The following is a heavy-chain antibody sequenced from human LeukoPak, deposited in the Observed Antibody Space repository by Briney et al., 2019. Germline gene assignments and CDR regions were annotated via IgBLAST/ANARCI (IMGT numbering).Heavy chain of an antibody. CDR3: ARVGVVQLLSNDAFDI. J-gene: IGHJ3*02. D-gene: IGHD2-2*01. V-gene: IGHV3-30-3*01. CDR2: ISYDGSNK. Sequence: GGSLRLSCAASGFTFSSYAMHWVRQAPGKGLEWVAVISYDGSNKYYADSVKGRFTISRDNAKNSLYLQMNSLRAEDTAVYYCARVGVVQLLSNDAFDIWGQGTMVTVSS. CDR1: GFTFSSYA.